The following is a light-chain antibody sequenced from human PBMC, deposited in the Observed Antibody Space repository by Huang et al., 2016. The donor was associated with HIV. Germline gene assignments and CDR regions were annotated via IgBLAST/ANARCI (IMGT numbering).Light chain of an antibody. CDR2: SAS. CDR1: QSISRY. CDR3: QQSYSSPPT. V-gene: IGKV1-39*01. Sequence: DIQMTQSPSSLSASVGERVTITCRPSQSISRYLIWYQQKPGKAPKVLIHSASSLQSGVPSRFSGSGSGTDFTLTISRLQTEDFATYYCQQSYSSPPTFGQGTKVEIK. J-gene: IGKJ2*01.